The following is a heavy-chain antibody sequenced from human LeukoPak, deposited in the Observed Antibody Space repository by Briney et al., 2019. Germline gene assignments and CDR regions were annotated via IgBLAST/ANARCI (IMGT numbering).Heavy chain of an antibody. Sequence: ASVKVSCKASGYTFTSYGISWVRQAPGQGLEWMGWISAYNGNTNYAQKFQGRVTMTRDTSISTAYMELSRLRSDDTAVYYCARDFGEWEQLNDYWGQGTLVTVSS. D-gene: IGHD1-26*01. CDR1: GYTFTSYG. V-gene: IGHV1-18*01. CDR2: ISAYNGNT. J-gene: IGHJ4*02. CDR3: ARDFGEWEQLNDY.